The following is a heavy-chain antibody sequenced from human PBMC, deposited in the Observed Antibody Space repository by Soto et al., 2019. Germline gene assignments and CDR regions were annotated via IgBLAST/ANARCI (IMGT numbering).Heavy chain of an antibody. Sequence: QLQLVQSGAEVKKPGSSVKVSCKASGGTFNNCAISWVRQAPGQGLEWMGGIIPMFGTTNYAQKFQGRVTITAYESTSTAYMELSSLSSEDTAVYYCARDRSFRAVITTYCMDIWGQGTTVTVSS. CDR3: ARDRSFRAVITTYCMDI. V-gene: IGHV1-69*01. J-gene: IGHJ6*02. D-gene: IGHD3-22*01. CDR1: GGTFNNCA. CDR2: IIPMFGTT.